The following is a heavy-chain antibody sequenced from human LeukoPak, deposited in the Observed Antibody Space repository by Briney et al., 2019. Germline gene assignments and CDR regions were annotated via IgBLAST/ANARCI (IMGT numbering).Heavy chain of an antibody. CDR3: ARDIRPRVESFDY. CDR2: INPNTGGT. CDR1: GYTFTDFH. J-gene: IGHJ4*02. Sequence: ASVKVSCKASGYTFTDFHIHWLRQAPGQGLEWMGWINPNTGGTNYAQKFQGRVTMTRDTSISAAYMELRRLRSDDTAVYYCARDIRPRVESFDYWGQGTLVTVSS. V-gene: IGHV1-2*02. D-gene: IGHD3-3*01.